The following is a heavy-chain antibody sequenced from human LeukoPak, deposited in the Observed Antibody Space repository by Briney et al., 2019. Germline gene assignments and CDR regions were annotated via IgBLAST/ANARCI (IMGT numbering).Heavy chain of an antibody. CDR1: GFTVSSKY. CDR2: IYSGGST. CDR3: ARGARYYDSRGRRAYYFDY. D-gene: IGHD3-22*01. J-gene: IGHJ4*02. V-gene: IGHV3-53*04. Sequence: GGSLRLSCAASGFTVSSKYMSWVRQAPGKGLEWVSVIYSGGSTYYADSVKGRFTISRHNSKNTLYLQMNSLRAEDTAVYYCARGARYYDSRGRRAYYFDYWGQGTLVTVSS.